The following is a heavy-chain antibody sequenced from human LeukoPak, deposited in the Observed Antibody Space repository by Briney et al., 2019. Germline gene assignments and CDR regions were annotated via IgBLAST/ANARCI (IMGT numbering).Heavy chain of an antibody. J-gene: IGHJ4*02. V-gene: IGHV3-7*01. CDR3: ARAIISSGWYEGDY. CDR1: RFTFSSYA. CDR2: IKQDGSEK. D-gene: IGHD6-19*01. Sequence: GGSLRLSCAASRFTFSSYAMSWVRQAPGRGLEWVANIKQDGSEKYYVDSVKGRFTISRDNAKNSLYLQMNSLRAEDTAVYYCARAIISSGWYEGDYWGQGTLVTVSS.